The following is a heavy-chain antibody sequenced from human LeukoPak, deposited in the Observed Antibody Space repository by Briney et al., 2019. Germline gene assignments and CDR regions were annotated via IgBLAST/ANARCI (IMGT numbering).Heavy chain of an antibody. V-gene: IGHV4-59*01. D-gene: IGHD6-13*01. J-gene: IGHJ2*01. CDR3: ARSIAAAQRYFDL. Sequence: PSETLSLTCTVSGGSISSYYWSWIRQPPGKGLEWIGYIYYSGSTNYNPSLKSRVTISVDTSKNQFSLKLSSVTAADTAVYYCARSIAAAQRYFDLWGRGTLVTVSS. CDR2: IYYSGST. CDR1: GGSISSYY.